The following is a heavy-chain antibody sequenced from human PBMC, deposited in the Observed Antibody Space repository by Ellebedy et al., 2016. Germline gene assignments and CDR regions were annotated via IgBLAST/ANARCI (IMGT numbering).Heavy chain of an antibody. D-gene: IGHD2-21*01. Sequence: GGSLRLSCAASGFTFSSYSMNWVRQAPGKGLEWVSSISSSSSYIYYADSVKGRFTISRDNAKNSLYLQMNSLRAEDTAVYYCARNGAAYSFPGWFDPWGQGTLVTVSS. J-gene: IGHJ5*02. CDR2: ISSSSSYI. CDR3: ARNGAAYSFPGWFDP. CDR1: GFTFSSYS. V-gene: IGHV3-21*01.